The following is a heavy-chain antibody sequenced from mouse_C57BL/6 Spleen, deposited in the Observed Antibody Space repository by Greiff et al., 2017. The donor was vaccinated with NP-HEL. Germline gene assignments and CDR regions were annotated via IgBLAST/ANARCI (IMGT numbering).Heavy chain of an antibody. J-gene: IGHJ2*01. CDR1: GFTFSSYG. Sequence: EVKLMESGGDLVKPGGSLKLSCAASGFTFSSYGMSWVRQTPDKRLEWVATISSGGSYTYYPDSVKGRFTISRDNAKTTLYLQMRSLKSSASAMYYCARMEATVYFYYWGHGTTLPVSS. V-gene: IGHV5-6*01. CDR2: ISSGGSYT. D-gene: IGHD1-1*01. CDR3: ARMEATVYFYY.